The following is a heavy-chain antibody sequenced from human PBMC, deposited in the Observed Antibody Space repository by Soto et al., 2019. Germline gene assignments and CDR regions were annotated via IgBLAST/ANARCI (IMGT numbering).Heavy chain of an antibody. Sequence: QVQLVQSGAEVKKPGSSVKVSCKASGGTFSSYTISWVRQAPGQGLEWMGRIIPILGIANYAQKFQGRVTIXXDKSTSTAYMELSSLRSEDTAVYYCARGGGDYVDYWGQGTLVTVSS. CDR2: IIPILGIA. J-gene: IGHJ4*02. D-gene: IGHD3-16*01. CDR3: ARGGGDYVDY. V-gene: IGHV1-69*02. CDR1: GGTFSSYT.